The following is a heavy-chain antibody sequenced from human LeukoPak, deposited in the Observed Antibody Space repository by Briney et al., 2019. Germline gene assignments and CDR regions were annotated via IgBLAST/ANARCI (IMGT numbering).Heavy chain of an antibody. CDR1: GGSISSYY. D-gene: IGHD6-13*01. CDR2: IYYSGST. CDR3: ARDRAAGTVSDAFDI. J-gene: IGHJ3*02. Sequence: PSETLSLTCTVSGGSISSYYWSWIRQPPGKGLEWIGYIYYSGSTNYNPSLKSRVTISVDTSKNQFSLKLSSVTAADTAVYYCARDRAAGTVSDAFDIWGQGTMVTVSS. V-gene: IGHV4-59*01.